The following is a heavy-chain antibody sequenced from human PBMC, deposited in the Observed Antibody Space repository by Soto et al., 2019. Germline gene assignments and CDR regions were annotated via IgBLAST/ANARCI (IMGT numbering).Heavy chain of an antibody. CDR1: GFTFSSYG. J-gene: IGHJ4*02. CDR2: ISYDGSNK. Sequence: QVPLVESGGGVVQPGRSLRLSCAASGFTFSSYGMHWVRQAPGKGLEWVAVISYDGSNKYYADSVKGRFTISRDNSKNTLYLQMNSLRAEDTAVYYCAKDADIVLMVYDSWGQGTLVTVSS. CDR3: AKDADIVLMVYDS. D-gene: IGHD2-8*01. V-gene: IGHV3-30*18.